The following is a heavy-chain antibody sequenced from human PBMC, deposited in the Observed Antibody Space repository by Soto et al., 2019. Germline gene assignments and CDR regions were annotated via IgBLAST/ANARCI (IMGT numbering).Heavy chain of an antibody. CDR3: ARVAHTSGFHFCDY. Sequence: PSETLSLTCTVSGGSISSYYWSWIRQSPGKGLEWIGYIDYSGSANYNPSLKSRVTMSADTSKNQFSLRLSSMTAADTAVYYCARVAHTSGFHFCDYWGPGTLVTVSS. J-gene: IGHJ4*02. D-gene: IGHD6-19*01. V-gene: IGHV4-59*01. CDR1: GGSISSYY. CDR2: IDYSGSA.